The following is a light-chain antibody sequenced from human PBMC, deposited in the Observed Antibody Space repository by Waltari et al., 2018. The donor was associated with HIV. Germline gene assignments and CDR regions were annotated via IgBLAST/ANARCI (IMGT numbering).Light chain of an antibody. Sequence: EIVLTQSPATLSLSPGERATLSCRASQSVSSYLAWYQQKPGQAPRLLIYDASNWATGIPARFSGSGSGTDFTLTISSLESEDFAVYYCQQRRNWPKTFGQGTKVEIK. J-gene: IGKJ1*01. V-gene: IGKV3-11*01. CDR2: DAS. CDR1: QSVSSY. CDR3: QQRRNWPKT.